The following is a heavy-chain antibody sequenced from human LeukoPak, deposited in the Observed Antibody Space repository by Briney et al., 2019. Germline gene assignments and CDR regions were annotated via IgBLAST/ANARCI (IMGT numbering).Heavy chain of an antibody. CDR1: GFTFSSYG. CDR2: IWYDGSNK. Sequence: GGSLRLSCAASGFTFSSYGMHWVRQAPGKGLEWVAVIWYDGSNKYYADSVKGRFTISRDNSKNTLYLQMNSLRAEDTAVYYCASEYCSGGSCYSYQGGECYFDYWGQGTLVTVSS. CDR3: ASEYCSGGSCYSYQGGECYFDY. V-gene: IGHV3-33*01. J-gene: IGHJ4*02. D-gene: IGHD2-15*01.